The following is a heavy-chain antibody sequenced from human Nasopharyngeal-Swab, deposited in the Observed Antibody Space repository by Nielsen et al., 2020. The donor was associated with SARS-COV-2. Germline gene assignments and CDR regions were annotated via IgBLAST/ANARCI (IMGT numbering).Heavy chain of an antibody. CDR1: GFTFSDYY. D-gene: IGHD3-22*01. Sequence: GESLKISCAASGFTFSDYYMSWIRQAPGKGLEWVSYISSSGSTIYYADSVKGRFTISRDNAKNSLYLQMNSLRAEDTAVYYCARQDSSAYYYVFNYWGQGTLVTISS. CDR3: ARQDSSAYYYVFNY. J-gene: IGHJ4*02. CDR2: ISSSGSTI. V-gene: IGHV3-11*04.